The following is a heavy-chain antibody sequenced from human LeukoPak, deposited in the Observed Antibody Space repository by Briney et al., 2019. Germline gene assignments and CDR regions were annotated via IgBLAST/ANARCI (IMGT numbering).Heavy chain of an antibody. D-gene: IGHD2-15*01. CDR1: GYTFTSYD. Sequence: ASVKVSCKASGYTFTSYDINWVRQATRQGLEWMGWMNPNSGNTGYAQKFQGRVTITADKSTSTAYMELSSLRSEDTAVYYCARDRCSGGSCYKPGYNWFDPWGQGTLVTVSS. J-gene: IGHJ5*02. V-gene: IGHV1-8*01. CDR3: ARDRCSGGSCYKPGYNWFDP. CDR2: MNPNSGNT.